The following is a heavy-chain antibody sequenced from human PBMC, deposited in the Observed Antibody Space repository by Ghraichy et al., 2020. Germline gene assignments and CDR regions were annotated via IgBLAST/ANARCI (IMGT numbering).Heavy chain of an antibody. CDR3: ARVAGSGYGPDPGWFDP. J-gene: IGHJ5*02. D-gene: IGHD5-12*01. CDR2: ISHSGST. CDR1: GGSFSGYD. V-gene: IGHV4-34*01. Sequence: SETLSLTCAVYGGSFSGYDWSWIRQAPGKGLEYIGEISHSGSTNYNPSLKSRVTISVNTSTNQFSLNLSSVTAADTAVYYCARVAGSGYGPDPGWFDPWGQGTLVTVSS.